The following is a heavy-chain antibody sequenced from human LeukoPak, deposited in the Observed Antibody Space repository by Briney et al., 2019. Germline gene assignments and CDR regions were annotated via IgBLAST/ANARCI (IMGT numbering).Heavy chain of an antibody. V-gene: IGHV3-30-3*01. CDR3: AREILTGYAFDI. Sequence: GRSLCLSCAASGFTFSTYAMHWVRQAPGKGLEWVAFISYDGTNKYCADSVKGRFTISRDNSKNTLYLQMNSLRAEDTALYYCAREILTGYAFDIWGQGTMVTVSS. J-gene: IGHJ3*02. CDR2: ISYDGTNK. CDR1: GFTFSTYA. D-gene: IGHD7-27*01.